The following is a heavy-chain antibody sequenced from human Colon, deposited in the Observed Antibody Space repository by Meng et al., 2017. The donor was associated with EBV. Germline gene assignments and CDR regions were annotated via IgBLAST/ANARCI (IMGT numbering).Heavy chain of an antibody. CDR2: IRNKANSYMT. J-gene: IGHJ4*02. Sequence: EVQLVESGGGLGQPGGSRSISCAASGVSFSDPYMDWARQEPGKGLEWVGRIRNKANSYMTEYAASVKGRFTISRDDSKNSLYLQMNSLKGEDTAVYYCTRVALVSVASIRARYLDYWGQGTLVTVSS. V-gene: IGHV3-72*01. CDR3: TRVALVSVASIRARYLDY. D-gene: IGHD2-15*01. CDR1: GVSFSDPY.